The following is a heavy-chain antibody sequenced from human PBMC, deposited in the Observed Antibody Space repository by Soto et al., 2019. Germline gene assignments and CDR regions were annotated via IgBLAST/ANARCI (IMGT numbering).Heavy chain of an antibody. Sequence: ASVKVSCKASGYTFTSYGISWVRQAPGQGLEWMGWISAYNGNTNYAQKLQGRVTMTTDTSTSTAYMELRSLRSDDTAVYYCARSFLAVVPSQTFDYWGQGTLVTVSS. CDR3: ARSFLAVVPSQTFDY. D-gene: IGHD2-15*01. CDR2: ISAYNGNT. J-gene: IGHJ4*02. CDR1: GYTFTSYG. V-gene: IGHV1-18*01.